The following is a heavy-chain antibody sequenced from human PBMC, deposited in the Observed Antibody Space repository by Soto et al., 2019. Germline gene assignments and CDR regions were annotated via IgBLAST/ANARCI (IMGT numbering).Heavy chain of an antibody. V-gene: IGHV1-18*01. CDR3: ARGRYGDY. J-gene: IGHJ4*02. D-gene: IGHD1-1*01. CDR1: GYACSTYG. Sequence: QVHLVQSGAEVKKPGASVKVSCQASGYACSTYGITWVRQAPGQGLEWMGWISAHNGNTNYAQKLQGRVTVTRDTSTSTAYMELRSLRSDDTAVYYCARGRYGDYWGQGALFTVSS. CDR2: ISAHNGNT.